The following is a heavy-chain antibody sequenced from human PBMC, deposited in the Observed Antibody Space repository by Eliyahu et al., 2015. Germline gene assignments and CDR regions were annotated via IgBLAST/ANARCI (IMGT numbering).Heavy chain of an antibody. D-gene: IGHD3-22*01. CDR1: GXTFSSYA. CDR3: ARSRSSGYYHDY. CDR2: IIPIFGTA. V-gene: IGHV1-69*01. J-gene: IGHJ4*02. Sequence: QVQLVQSGAEVKKPGSSVKVSCXASGXTFSSYAISWVRQAPGQGLEWMGGIIPIFGTANYAQKFQGRVTITADESTSTAYMELSSLRSEDTAVYYCARSRSSGYYHDYWGQGTLVTVSS.